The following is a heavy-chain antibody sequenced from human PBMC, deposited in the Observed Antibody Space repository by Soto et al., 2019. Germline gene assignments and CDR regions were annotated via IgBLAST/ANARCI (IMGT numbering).Heavy chain of an antibody. CDR3: ARVFTLVRGGLDY. CDR2: ISGSGGSR. D-gene: IGHD3-10*01. Sequence: GGSLRLSCAASGFTFRTYAMTWVRQAPGKGLEWISAISGSGGSRHYAESVKGRFTISRDNSKNALYLQMNSLRAEDTAVYYCARVFTLVRGGLDYWGPGTLVTVSS. CDR1: GFTFRTYA. J-gene: IGHJ4*02. V-gene: IGHV3-23*01.